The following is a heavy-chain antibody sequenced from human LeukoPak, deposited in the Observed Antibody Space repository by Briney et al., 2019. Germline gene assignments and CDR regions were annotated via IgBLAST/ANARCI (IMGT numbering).Heavy chain of an antibody. D-gene: IGHD3-10*01. CDR3: ARDRELGY. V-gene: IGHV4-59*01. CDR2: IYYSGST. CDR1: GSSISSNY. Sequence: PSETLSLTCSVSGSSISSNYWSWIRQPPGKGLEWVGYIYYSGSTNYNPSLKSRVTISVDTSRNQFSLKLTSVTAADTAVYYCARDRELGYWGQGTLVTVSS. J-gene: IGHJ4*02.